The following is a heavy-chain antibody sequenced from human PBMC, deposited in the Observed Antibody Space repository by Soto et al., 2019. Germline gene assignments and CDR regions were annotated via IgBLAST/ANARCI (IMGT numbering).Heavy chain of an antibody. J-gene: IGHJ5*02. V-gene: IGHV3-48*01. CDR3: AREGDSRGWYNWFDP. CDR1: GFTFSNYN. D-gene: IGHD3-22*01. Sequence: EVQLVESGGGLVQPGGSLRLSCAASGFTFSNYNMNWVRQAPGKGLEWVSYISSSSTIYYADSVKGRFTISRDNAKSSLYLHMNRLRAEDRAVYYCAREGDSRGWYNWFDPWGQGTLVTGSS. CDR2: ISSSSTI.